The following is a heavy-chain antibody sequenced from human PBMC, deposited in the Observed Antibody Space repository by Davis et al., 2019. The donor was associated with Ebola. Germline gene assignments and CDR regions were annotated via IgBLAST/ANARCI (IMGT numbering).Heavy chain of an antibody. CDR3: ARDLLEPLYYYYGMDV. J-gene: IGHJ6*02. CDR1: GFTFSSYS. D-gene: IGHD1-1*01. V-gene: IGHV3-48*02. CDR2: ISSSSTTK. Sequence: GESLKTSCASSGFTFSSYSMNWVRQAPGRGLEWVSYISSSSTTKYYADSVKGRFTISRDNAKNPLYLQMNSLRDEDTAVYYCARDLLEPLYYYYGMDVWGQGTTVTVSS.